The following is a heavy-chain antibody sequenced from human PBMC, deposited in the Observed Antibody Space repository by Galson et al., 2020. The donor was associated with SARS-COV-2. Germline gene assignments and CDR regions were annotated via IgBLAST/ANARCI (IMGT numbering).Heavy chain of an antibody. D-gene: IGHD5-18*01. V-gene: IGHV3-21*06. CDR2: ISGTSTNI. CDR3: TRERGYSFGYSDY. J-gene: IGHJ4*02. CDR1: GFTFSSYS. Sequence: NSGGSLRLSCAASGFTFSSYSMHWVRQAPGKGLEWVSSISGTSTNIYYADSVKGRFTISRDNAKNSLYLQMNSLGTEDTAVYYCTRERGYSFGYSDYWGQGTLVTVSS.